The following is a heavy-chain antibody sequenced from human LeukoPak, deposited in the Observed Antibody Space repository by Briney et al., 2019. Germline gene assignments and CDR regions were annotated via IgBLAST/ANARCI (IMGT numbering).Heavy chain of an antibody. D-gene: IGHD3-3*02. CDR3: ARAFYPGYYSYMAV. J-gene: IGHJ6*03. CDR2: IYHSGST. CDR1: GYSISSGFY. V-gene: IGHV4-38-2*02. Sequence: PSETLSLTCTVSGYSISSGFYWGWIRQPPGQGLEWIGSIYHSGSTYYNPSLKSRVTISVDTSKNQFSLKLSSVTAADTAVYYCARAFYPGYYSYMAVWGKGTTVTVSS.